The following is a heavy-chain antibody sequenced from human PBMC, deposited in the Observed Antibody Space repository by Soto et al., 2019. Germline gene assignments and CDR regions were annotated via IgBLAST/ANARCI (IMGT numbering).Heavy chain of an antibody. J-gene: IGHJ4*02. V-gene: IGHV3-21*01. CDR3: ERDTERGTTGTIDY. D-gene: IGHD1-1*01. CDR2: ISSSSSYI. Sequence: PGGSLRLSCAASGFMFSIYSMNWVRQALGKGLEWVSSISSSSSYIYYADSVKGRFTISRDNAKNSLYLQMISLTAEDTAVYYSERDTERGTTGTIDYRSQGNLVTVAS. CDR1: GFMFSIYS.